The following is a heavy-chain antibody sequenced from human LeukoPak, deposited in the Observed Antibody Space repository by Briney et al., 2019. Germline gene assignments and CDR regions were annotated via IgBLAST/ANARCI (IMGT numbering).Heavy chain of an antibody. CDR1: GGTFSSYA. CDR3: ATKLRERPNWFDP. J-gene: IGHJ5*02. CDR2: IIPIFGTA. Sequence: GASVKVSCKASGGTFSSYAISWVRQAPGQGLEWMGGIIPIFGTANYAQKFQGRVTMTEDTSTDTAYMELSSLRSEDTAVYYCATKLRERPNWFDPWGQGTLVTVSS. D-gene: IGHD1-7*01. V-gene: IGHV1-69*06.